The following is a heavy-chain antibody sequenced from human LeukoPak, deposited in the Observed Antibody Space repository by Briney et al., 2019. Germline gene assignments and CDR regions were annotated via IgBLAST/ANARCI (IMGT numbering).Heavy chain of an antibody. D-gene: IGHD3-10*01. Sequence: SETLSLTCALYRGSLRGYYWSWIRQPPGKGREWIGEINHSGSTNYNPSLKSRVTISVDTSKSQFSLKLSSVTAADTSVYYCAKSNGYGLVDSWGQGTMVTVSS. CDR2: INHSGST. V-gene: IGHV4-34*01. CDR3: AKSNGYGLVDS. CDR1: RGSLRGYY. J-gene: IGHJ3*01.